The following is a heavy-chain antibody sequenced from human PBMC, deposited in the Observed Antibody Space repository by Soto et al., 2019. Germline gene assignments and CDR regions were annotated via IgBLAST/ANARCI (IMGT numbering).Heavy chain of an antibody. CDR1: GFNFGSCA. D-gene: IGHD1-1*01. CDR2: ISVSGAT. Sequence: EVQLLESGGGLVQPGESQRLSCVASGFNFGSCAMGWVRQPPGKGLEWVSAISVSGATYYADSVKGRFTISRDNSKNTLSLQMDSLRVEDTATYYCANGGTATIRVVLDYWGRGMVVTVSS. J-gene: IGHJ4*02. CDR3: ANGGTATIRVVLDY. V-gene: IGHV3-23*01.